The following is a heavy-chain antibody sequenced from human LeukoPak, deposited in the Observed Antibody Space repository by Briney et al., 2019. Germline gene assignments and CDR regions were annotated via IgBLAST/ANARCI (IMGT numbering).Heavy chain of an antibody. Sequence: RSSETLLLTCAVYGGSYSGYYWSWIRQPPGKGLEWIGEINHSGSTNYNPSLKSRVTISLDTSKNQFSQRLSSVTAADTAGYYCARPPRPSTKRQRLGKRPGAFDIWGQGKMVTVSS. D-gene: IGHD6-25*01. CDR3: ARPPRPSTKRQRLGKRPGAFDI. CDR2: INHSGST. J-gene: IGHJ3*02. CDR1: GGSYSGYY. V-gene: IGHV4-34*01.